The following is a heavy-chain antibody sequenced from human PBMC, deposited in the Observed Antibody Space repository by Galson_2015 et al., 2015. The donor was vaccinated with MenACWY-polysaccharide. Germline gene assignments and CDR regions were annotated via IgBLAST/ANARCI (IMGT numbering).Heavy chain of an antibody. CDR2: IYWGDDK. J-gene: IGHJ5*01. CDR1: GFSLTTNGVG. Sequence: PALVKPTQPLTLTCTFSGFSLTTNGVGVGWLRQSPGKALECLAIIYWGDDKRYSPSLRNRLTINKDTSGKEVVLTMTDMDPVDTGTYYCAHRLGGSGDWDVGCFDSWGQGTLVTVSS. D-gene: IGHD2-21*02. CDR3: AHRLGGSGDWDVGCFDS. V-gene: IGHV2-5*02.